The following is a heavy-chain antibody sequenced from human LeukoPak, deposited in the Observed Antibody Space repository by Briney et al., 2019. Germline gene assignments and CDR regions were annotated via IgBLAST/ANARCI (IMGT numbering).Heavy chain of an antibody. V-gene: IGHV4-59*01. CDR2: VFDSGST. CDR1: GASFSTNY. Sequence: SETLSLTCSVSGASFSTNYWSWIRQPPGRGLEWIGYVFDSGSTNYNPPLKSRVTISVDTSTKQSSLRLSSVTAADTAVYYCARLYQQSKWKYYYYYMDVWGKGTAVTVSS. J-gene: IGHJ6*03. D-gene: IGHD1-1*01. CDR3: ARLYQQSKWKYYYYYMDV.